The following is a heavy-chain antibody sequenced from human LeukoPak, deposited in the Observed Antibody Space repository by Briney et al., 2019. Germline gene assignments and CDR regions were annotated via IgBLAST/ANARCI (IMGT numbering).Heavy chain of an antibody. CDR1: GFTFSSNY. CDR2: IYSGGST. D-gene: IGHD7-27*01. CDR3: VRALMGTSDH. J-gene: IGHJ4*02. Sequence: GSLRLSCAAPGFTFSSNYMSWVRQAPGKGLEWVSVIYSGGSTYYADSVKGRFTISRDNAKNTLYLQMNSLRAEGSAVYYCVRALMGTSDHWGQGALVTVCS. V-gene: IGHV3-53*01.